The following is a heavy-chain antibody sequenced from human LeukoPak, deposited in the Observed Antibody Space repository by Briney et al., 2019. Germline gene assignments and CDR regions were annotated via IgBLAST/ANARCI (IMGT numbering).Heavy chain of an antibody. D-gene: IGHD5-18*01. CDR1: GFNVETNY. V-gene: IGHV3-64D*06. CDR3: VKRSGYNYDY. CDR2: ITNTGFST. J-gene: IGHJ4*02. Sequence: GGSLRLSCVVFGFNVETNYRSWVRQAPGKGLEYVSAITNTGFSTYYADSVKGRFTISRDNSRSTLYLQMSSLRVEDTAVYYCVKRSGYNYDYWGQGTLVTVSS.